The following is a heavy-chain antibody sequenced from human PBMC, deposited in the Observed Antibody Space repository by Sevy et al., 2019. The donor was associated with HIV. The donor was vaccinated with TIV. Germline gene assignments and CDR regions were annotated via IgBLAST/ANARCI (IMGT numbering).Heavy chain of an antibody. D-gene: IGHD5-12*01. CDR3: ARGGYSGYVDY. CDR1: GFTFSSYS. Sequence: GGSLRLSCAASGFTFSSYSMNWVRQAPGKGLEWVSSISSSSSYIYYEDSVKGRFTISRDNAKNSLYLQMNSLRAEDTAVYYCARGGYSGYVDYWGQGTLVTVSS. CDR2: ISSSSSYI. V-gene: IGHV3-21*06. J-gene: IGHJ4*02.